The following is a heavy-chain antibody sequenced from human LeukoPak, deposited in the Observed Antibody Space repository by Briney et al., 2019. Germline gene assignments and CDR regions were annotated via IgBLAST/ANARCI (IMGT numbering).Heavy chain of an antibody. Sequence: SETLSLTCTVSGGSISSNSYYWGWIRQPPGKGLEWIGSIYYSGSTYYNPSLKSRVTMSVDTSKNQFSLKLSSVTAADTAVYYCATDGSGSSALDYWGQGTLVTVSS. J-gene: IGHJ4*02. CDR3: ATDGSGSSALDY. V-gene: IGHV4-39*07. CDR2: IYYSGST. CDR1: GGSISSNSYY. D-gene: IGHD3-10*01.